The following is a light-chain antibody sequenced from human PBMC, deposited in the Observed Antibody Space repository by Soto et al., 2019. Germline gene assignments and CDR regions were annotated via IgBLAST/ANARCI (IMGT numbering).Light chain of an antibody. CDR2: KAS. J-gene: IGKJ1*01. V-gene: IGKV1-5*03. Sequence: DIKMNMSPSTLSGSVGDRVTITCRASQTISSWLAWYQQKPGKAPKLLIYKASTLKSGVPSRFSGSGSGTEFTLTISSLQPDDFATYYCQVYNSYSEAFGQGTKVDI. CDR1: QTISSW. CDR3: QVYNSYSEA.